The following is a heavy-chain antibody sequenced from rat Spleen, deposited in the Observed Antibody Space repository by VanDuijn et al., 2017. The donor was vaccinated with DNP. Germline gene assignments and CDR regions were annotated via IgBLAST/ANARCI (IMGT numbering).Heavy chain of an antibody. V-gene: IGHV5-7*01. D-gene: IGHD1-2*01. CDR1: GFTFSDYA. CDR2: VTYDGHTT. CDR3: ARTPYSSYRCYFDY. Sequence: EVQLVESGGGSVQPGRSLKLSCAASGFTFSDYAMAWVRQAPKRGLEWVATVTYDGHTTYYRDSVKGRFTISRDNAKNTLYLQMDSLRSADTATYYCARTPYSSYRCYFDYWGQGVMVTVSS. J-gene: IGHJ2*01.